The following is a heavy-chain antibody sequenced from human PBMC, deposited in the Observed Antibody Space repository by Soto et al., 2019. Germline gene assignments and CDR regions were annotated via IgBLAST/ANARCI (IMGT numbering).Heavy chain of an antibody. Sequence: ASVKVSCKGSGYTFTGYYIHWVRQAPGQGLEWMGWINANSGDTNYAQKFQGRVTMTRDTSISTAYMELSRLRFDDTAVYYCAREDGDTSGCQGYWGQGTLVTVSS. CDR3: AREDGDTSGCQGY. CDR2: INANSGDT. J-gene: IGHJ4*02. V-gene: IGHV1-2*02. D-gene: IGHD3-22*01. CDR1: GYTFTGYY.